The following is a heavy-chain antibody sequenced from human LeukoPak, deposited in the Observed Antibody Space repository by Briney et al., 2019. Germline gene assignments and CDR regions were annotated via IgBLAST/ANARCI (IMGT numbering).Heavy chain of an antibody. V-gene: IGHV3-48*03. J-gene: IGHJ6*04. CDR2: ISISGSTI. CDR3: AELGITMIGGV. CDR1: GFTFSSYE. D-gene: IGHD3-10*02. Sequence: GGSLRLSCAASGFTFSSYEMKWVRQAPGKGLEWVSYISISGSTIYYADSVKGRFTLSRDNAKNSLYLQMNSLRAEDTAVYYCAELGITMIGGVWGKGTTVTNSS.